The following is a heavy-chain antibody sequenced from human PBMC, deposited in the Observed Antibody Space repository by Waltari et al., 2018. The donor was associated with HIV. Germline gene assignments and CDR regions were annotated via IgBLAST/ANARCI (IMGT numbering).Heavy chain of an antibody. V-gene: IGHV3-74*01. J-gene: IGHJ4*02. D-gene: IGHD6-19*01. CDR3: ARECLRVCFSSGWEEVAH. CDR1: GFTFSSYW. Sequence: EVQLVESGGGLVQPGGSLSLSCEASGFTFSSYWMPWGRQAPGKGLEWVARINTDGNTITYADSVKGRFTISRDNANNTLYLEMNSLRPEDTGIYYCARECLRVCFSSGWEEVAHWGQGTLVTVSS. CDR2: INTDGNTI.